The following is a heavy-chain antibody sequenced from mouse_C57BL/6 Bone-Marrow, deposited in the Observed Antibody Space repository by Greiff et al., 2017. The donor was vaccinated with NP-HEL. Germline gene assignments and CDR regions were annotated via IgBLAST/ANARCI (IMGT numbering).Heavy chain of an antibody. D-gene: IGHD4-1*01. Sequence: DVQLQESGGGLVKPGGSLKLSCAASGFTFSDYGMHWVRQAPEKGLEWVAYISSGSSTIYYADTVKGRFTISRDNAKNTLFLQMTSLRSEDTAMYYCAKGGTGASWFAYWGQGTLVTVSA. V-gene: IGHV5-17*01. J-gene: IGHJ3*01. CDR2: ISSGSSTI. CDR1: GFTFSDYG. CDR3: AKGGTGASWFAY.